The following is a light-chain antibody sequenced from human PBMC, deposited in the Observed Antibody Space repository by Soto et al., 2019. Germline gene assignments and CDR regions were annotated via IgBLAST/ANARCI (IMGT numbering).Light chain of an antibody. J-gene: IGKJ3*01. CDR3: QQRGNWPQT. Sequence: EIVLTQSPATLSLAPGERATLSCRSSQSVRSYLAWYQQKPGQTPRLLIYDAFNRAPGIPARFSGSGSGTDFTRTISSLEPEDFAVYYCQQRGNWPQTFGPGTKVDI. CDR1: QSVRSY. V-gene: IGKV3-11*01. CDR2: DAF.